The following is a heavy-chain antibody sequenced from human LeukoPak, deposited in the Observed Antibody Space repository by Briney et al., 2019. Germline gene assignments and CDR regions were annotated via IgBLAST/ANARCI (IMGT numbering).Heavy chain of an antibody. CDR1: GFVFSNYA. V-gene: IGHV3-23*01. CDR3: AKVVAMIGRFDY. D-gene: IGHD5-12*01. Sequence: GASLRLSCEASGFVFSNYAMSWVRQAPGKGLEWVSGISGSGGSTYYADSVKGRFTISRDNSKNTLYLQMNSLRAEDTAVYYCAKVVAMIGRFDYWGQGTLVTVSS. J-gene: IGHJ4*02. CDR2: ISGSGGST.